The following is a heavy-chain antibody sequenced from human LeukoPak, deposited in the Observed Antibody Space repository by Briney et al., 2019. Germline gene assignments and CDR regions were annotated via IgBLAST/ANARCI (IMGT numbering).Heavy chain of an antibody. J-gene: IGHJ3*02. CDR2: IDPSDSYT. D-gene: IGHD3-9*01. V-gene: IGHV5-10-1*01. CDR3: EQKTAYDILTGYQEAAGAFDI. Sequence: GESLRISCKGSGYSFTSYWISCVRQMPGKGLEWMWRIDPSDSYTNYSPSFQGHVTISADKSISTAYLQWSSLKASDTAIYYCEQKTAYDILTGYQEAAGAFDIWGQGTMVTVSS. CDR1: GYSFTSYW.